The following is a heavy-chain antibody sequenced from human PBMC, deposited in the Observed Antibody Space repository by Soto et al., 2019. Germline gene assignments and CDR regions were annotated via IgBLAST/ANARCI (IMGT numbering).Heavy chain of an antibody. CDR3: AKPDGYYSSTCCQRYYFDY. CDR1: GFTFSSYA. J-gene: IGHJ4*02. V-gene: IGHV3-23*01. D-gene: IGHD2-2*03. CDR2: ISGSGGST. Sequence: GGSLRLSCAASGFTFSSYAMSWVRQAPGKGLEWVSAISGSGGSTYYADSVKGRFTISRDNSKNMLYLQMNSLRAEDTAVYYCAKPDGYYSSTCCQRYYFDYWGQGTLVTVSS.